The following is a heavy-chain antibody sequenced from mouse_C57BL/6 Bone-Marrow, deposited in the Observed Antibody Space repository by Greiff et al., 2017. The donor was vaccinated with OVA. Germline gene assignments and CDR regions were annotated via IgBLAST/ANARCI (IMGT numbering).Heavy chain of an antibody. CDR3: VSGYYGCWFAY. Sequence: QVQLQQSGAELAKPGASVKLSCKASGYTFTSYWMHWVKQRPGQGLEWIGYINPSSGYTKYNQKFKDKATLTADKSSSTAYMQLSSLTYADSAVYYCVSGYYGCWFAYWGQGTLVTVSA. J-gene: IGHJ3*01. CDR2: INPSSGYT. CDR1: GYTFTSYW. V-gene: IGHV1-7*01. D-gene: IGHD1-1*01.